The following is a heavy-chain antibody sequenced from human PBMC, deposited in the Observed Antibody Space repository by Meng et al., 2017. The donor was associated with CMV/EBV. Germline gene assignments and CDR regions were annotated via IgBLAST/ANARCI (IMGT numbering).Heavy chain of an antibody. V-gene: IGHV3-74*01. J-gene: IGHJ5*02. D-gene: IGHD3-10*01. CDR3: ARGGANMVRGLLDWFDP. CDR2: INSYGSST. Sequence: GESLKISCAASGFTFSSYWMHWVRQAPGKGLVWVSCINSYGSSTSYADSVKGRFTISRDNAKNTLYLQMNSLRAEDTAVYYCARGGANMVRGLLDWFDPWGQGTLVTVSS. CDR1: GFTFSSYW.